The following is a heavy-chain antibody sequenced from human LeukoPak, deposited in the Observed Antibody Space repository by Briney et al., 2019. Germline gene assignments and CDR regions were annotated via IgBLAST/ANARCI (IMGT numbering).Heavy chain of an antibody. V-gene: IGHV5-10-1*01. CDR3: ARRAITFGGVGY. J-gene: IGHJ4*02. CDR2: IDPSDSYT. CDR1: GYSFTSYW. D-gene: IGHD3-16*01. Sequence: PGESLKISCKGSGYSFTSYWISWVRQMPGKGLEWMGRIDPSDSYTNYSPSFQGHVTISVDKSISTAYLQWTSLKASDTAMYYCARRAITFGGVGYWGQGTLFTVPS.